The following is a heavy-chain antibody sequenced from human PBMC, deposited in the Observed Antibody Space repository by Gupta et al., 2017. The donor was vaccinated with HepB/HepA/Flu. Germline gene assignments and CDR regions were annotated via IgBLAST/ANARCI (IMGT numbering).Heavy chain of an antibody. CDR3: ARSMTGPGRAFDI. J-gene: IGHJ3*02. D-gene: IGHD1-26*01. Sequence: EVQLVESGGGLVQPGGSLRLSCAASGFPFSSYNLNWVRQAPGKGLEWVSYISSGSSPIYYTDAAKGRFTISRDNAKNSLYLQMKRLRDEDTAMYYCARSMTGPGRAFDIGGQGTMVTVSS. CDR2: ISSGSSPI. CDR1: GFPFSSYN. V-gene: IGHV3-48*02.